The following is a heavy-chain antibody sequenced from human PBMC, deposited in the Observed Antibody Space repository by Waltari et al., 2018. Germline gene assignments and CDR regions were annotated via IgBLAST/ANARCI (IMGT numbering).Heavy chain of an antibody. CDR2: IYYSGST. CDR3: AREDSSGWYGY. D-gene: IGHD6-19*01. Sequence: QVQLQESGPGLVKPSETLSLTCTVSGGSISSQYWSWIRQPPGKGLEWIGYIYYSGSTNYNPSLKSRVTISVDTSKNQFSLKLSSVTAADTAVYYCAREDSSGWYGYWGQGTLVTVSS. CDR1: GGSISSQY. V-gene: IGHV4-59*11. J-gene: IGHJ4*02.